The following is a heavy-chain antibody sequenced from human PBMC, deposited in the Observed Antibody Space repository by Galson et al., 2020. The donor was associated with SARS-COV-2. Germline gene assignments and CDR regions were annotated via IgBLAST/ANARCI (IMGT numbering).Heavy chain of an antibody. CDR2: IKQDVSDK. V-gene: IGHV3-7*01. CDR1: GFTFSSYW. Sequence: PGGSLRLSCAASGFTFSSYWMSWFRQAPGKGLEWVANIKQDVSDKYYADSVNGRFTITSDNAKKSLYLQMKSLRAEDTAVYYCARDQDGYNDFWGQGTLVTVSS. D-gene: IGHD5-12*01. J-gene: IGHJ4*02. CDR3: ARDQDGYNDF.